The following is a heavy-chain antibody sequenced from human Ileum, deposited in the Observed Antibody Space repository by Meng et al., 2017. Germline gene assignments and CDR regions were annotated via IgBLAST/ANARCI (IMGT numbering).Heavy chain of an antibody. Sequence: FKPSEPLSRPWHVDGVSFSGYSWSWVRHPPGKGLEWIGEINHSGSTNYNPSLKSRVTISVDTSKNQFSLKLSSVTAADTAVYYCARGGGRYGPDFDYWGQGTLVTVSS. J-gene: IGHJ4*02. V-gene: IGHV4-34*01. CDR3: ARGGGRYGPDFDY. D-gene: IGHD3-16*01. CDR2: INHSGST. CDR1: GVSFSGYS.